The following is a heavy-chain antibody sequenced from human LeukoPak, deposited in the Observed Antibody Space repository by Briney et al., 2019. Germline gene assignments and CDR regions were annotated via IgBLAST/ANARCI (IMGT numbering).Heavy chain of an antibody. CDR1: GYSFSTYW. V-gene: IGHV5-51*01. D-gene: IGHD3-16*01. CDR3: ARPGPRGGGDY. Sequence: GESLKISCKGSGYSFSTYWIGWVRQMPGKGLEWMGIIYPGDSYTNYSPSFQGHVTISADKSISTAYLQWSSLKASDTAMYYCARPGPRGGGDYWGQGTLVTVSS. CDR2: IYPGDSYT. J-gene: IGHJ4*02.